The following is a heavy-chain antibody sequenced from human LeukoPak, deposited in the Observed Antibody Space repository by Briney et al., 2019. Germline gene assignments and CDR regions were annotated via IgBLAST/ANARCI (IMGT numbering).Heavy chain of an antibody. D-gene: IGHD3-22*01. V-gene: IGHV3-7*01. Sequence: GGSLRLSCAASGFTFSSYWMSWVRQAPGKGLEWVANIKQDGSEKYYVDSVKGRFTISRDNAKNSLYLQMNSLRAEDTAVYYCALHYYDSSGSPYYWGQGTLVTVSS. CDR2: IKQDGSEK. CDR3: ALHYYDSSGSPYY. J-gene: IGHJ4*02. CDR1: GFTFSSYW.